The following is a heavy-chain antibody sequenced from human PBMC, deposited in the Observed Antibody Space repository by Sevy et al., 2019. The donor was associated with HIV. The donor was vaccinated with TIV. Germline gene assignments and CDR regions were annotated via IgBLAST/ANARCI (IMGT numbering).Heavy chain of an antibody. D-gene: IGHD5-18*01. CDR3: ARVRYNYGQPNFDY. V-gene: IGHV3-11*06. Sequence: GGSLRLSCTASGFTFSDYYMSWIRQAPGKGLEWVSDISTSSNNINYEDSVKGRFTISRHNAKNSLYLQMNSLRAEDTAVYFCARVRYNYGQPNFDYWGQGTLVTISS. CDR2: ISTSSNNI. J-gene: IGHJ4*02. CDR1: GFTFSDYY.